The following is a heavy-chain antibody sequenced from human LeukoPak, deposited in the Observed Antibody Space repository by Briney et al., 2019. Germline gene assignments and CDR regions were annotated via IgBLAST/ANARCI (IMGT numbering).Heavy chain of an antibody. Sequence: ASVKVSCKASGCTFTSYGISWVRQAPGQGLEWMGWISAYNGNTNYAQKLQGRVTMTTDTSTSTAYMELRSLRSDDTAVYYCARDLMGASHFDYWGQGTLVTVSS. D-gene: IGHD4/OR15-4a*01. CDR2: ISAYNGNT. V-gene: IGHV1-18*01. J-gene: IGHJ4*02. CDR1: GCTFTSYG. CDR3: ARDLMGASHFDY.